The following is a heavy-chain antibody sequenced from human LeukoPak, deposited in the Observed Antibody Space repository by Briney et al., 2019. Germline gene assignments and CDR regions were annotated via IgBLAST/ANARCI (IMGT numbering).Heavy chain of an antibody. CDR1: GGSISSYY. J-gene: IGHJ6*03. V-gene: IGHV4-59*01. CDR2: IYYSGYT. D-gene: IGHD3-10*01. Sequence: SETLSLTCTVSGGSISSYYWSWIRQPPGKGLEWIGDIYYSGYTNYNPSLKSRVTISVDTSKNQFSLKLRSVTAADTAVYYCARVWFRHYYMDVWGKGTTVTVSS. CDR3: ARVWFRHYYMDV.